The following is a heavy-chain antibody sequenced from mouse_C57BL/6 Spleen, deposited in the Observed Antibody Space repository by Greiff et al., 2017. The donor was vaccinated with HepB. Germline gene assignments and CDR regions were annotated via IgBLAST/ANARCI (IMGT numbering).Heavy chain of an antibody. D-gene: IGHD3-2*02. V-gene: IGHV2-2*01. CDR3: ARKGAQATSYAMDY. Sequence: VKLMESGPGLVQPSQSLSITCTVSGFSLTSYGVHWVRQSPGKGLEWLGVIWSGGSTDYNAAFISRLSISKDNSKSQVFFKMNSLQADDTAIYYCARKGAQATSYAMDYWGQGTSVTVSS. J-gene: IGHJ4*01. CDR2: IWSGGST. CDR1: GFSLTSYG.